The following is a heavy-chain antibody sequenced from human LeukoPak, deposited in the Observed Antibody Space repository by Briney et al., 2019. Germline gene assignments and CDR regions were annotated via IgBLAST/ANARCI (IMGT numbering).Heavy chain of an antibody. CDR1: GFTFSSYS. CDR3: ASFSPIRFLEWFRVY. Sequence: GGSLRLSCAASGFTFSSYSMNWVRQAPGKGLEGVSSISSSSSYIYYADSVKGRFTISRDNAKNSLYLQMNSLRAEDTAVYYCASFSPIRFLEWFRVYSGQGKLGTVSS. D-gene: IGHD3-3*01. CDR2: ISSSSSYI. J-gene: IGHJ4*02. V-gene: IGHV3-21*01.